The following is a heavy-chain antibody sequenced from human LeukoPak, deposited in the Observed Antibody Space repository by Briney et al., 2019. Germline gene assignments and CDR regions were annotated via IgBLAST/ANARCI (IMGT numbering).Heavy chain of an antibody. Sequence: ASVKVSCKASGYTFTSYDINWVRQATGQGLEWMGWMNPNSGNTGYAQKFQGRVTMTGNTAISTAFMELSSLRSEDTAVYYCARGHYYDSSGYPDRVAYAFDIWGQGTMVIVSS. J-gene: IGHJ3*02. D-gene: IGHD3-22*01. V-gene: IGHV1-8*01. CDR1: GYTFTSYD. CDR3: ARGHYYDSSGYPDRVAYAFDI. CDR2: MNPNSGNT.